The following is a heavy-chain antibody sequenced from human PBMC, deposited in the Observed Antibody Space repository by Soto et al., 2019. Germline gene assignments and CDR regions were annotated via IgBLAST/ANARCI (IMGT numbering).Heavy chain of an antibody. V-gene: IGHV3-48*02. D-gene: IGHD6-6*01. Sequence: TGGSLRLSCAASGFTFSSYSMNWVRQAPGKGLEWVSYISSSSSTIYYADSVKGRFTISRDNAKNSLYLQMNSLRDEDTAVYYCARDAYSYSSFTPSDYWGQGTLVTVSS. CDR3: ARDAYSYSSFTPSDY. CDR2: ISSSSSTI. CDR1: GFTFSSYS. J-gene: IGHJ4*02.